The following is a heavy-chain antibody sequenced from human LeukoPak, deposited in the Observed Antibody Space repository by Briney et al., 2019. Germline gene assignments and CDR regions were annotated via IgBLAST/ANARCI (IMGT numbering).Heavy chain of an antibody. CDR1: GYSITSGYY. Sequence: SETLSLTCAVSGYSITSGYYWAWIRQPPGKGLEWIGNIYHSGSTYYNASLKSRVTISVDTSKNQFSLKLSSVTAADTAVYYCARRYNNYFFDYWGQGTLVTVSS. D-gene: IGHD3-10*01. CDR2: IYHSGST. CDR3: ARRYNNYFFDY. J-gene: IGHJ4*02. V-gene: IGHV4-38-2*01.